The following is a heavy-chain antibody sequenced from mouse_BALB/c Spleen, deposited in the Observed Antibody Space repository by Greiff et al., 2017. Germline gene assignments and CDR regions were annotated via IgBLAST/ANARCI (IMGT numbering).Heavy chain of an antibody. V-gene: IGHV1S81*02. Sequence: QVQLQQSGAELVKPGASVKLSCKASGYTFTSYWMHWVKQRPGQGLEWIGEINPSNGRTNYNEKFKSKATLTVDKSSSTAYMQLSSLTSEDSAVYYCARDYYGYGFAYWGQGTLVTVSA. CDR3: ARDYYGYGFAY. D-gene: IGHD1-2*01. CDR1: GYTFTSYW. CDR2: INPSNGRT. J-gene: IGHJ3*01.